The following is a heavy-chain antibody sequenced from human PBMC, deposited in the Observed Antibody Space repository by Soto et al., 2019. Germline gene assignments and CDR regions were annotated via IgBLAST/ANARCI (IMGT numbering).Heavy chain of an antibody. CDR2: INAGNGNT. D-gene: IGHD6-19*01. V-gene: IGHV1-3*01. CDR1: GYTFTSYA. Sequence: ASVKVSCKASGYTFTSYAMHWVRQAPGQRLEWMGWINAGNGNTKYSQKFQGRVTITRDTSASTAYMELSSLRSEDTAVYYCARREPGIAVVGIPRSYYFDYWGQGTLVSVSS. CDR3: ARREPGIAVVGIPRSYYFDY. J-gene: IGHJ4*02.